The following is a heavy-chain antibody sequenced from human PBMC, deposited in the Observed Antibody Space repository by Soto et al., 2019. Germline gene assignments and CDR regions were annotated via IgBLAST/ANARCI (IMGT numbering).Heavy chain of an antibody. CDR3: AXDLTGYSSDY. CDR2: ISGSGGST. J-gene: IGHJ4*02. V-gene: IGHV3-23*01. Sequence: EVQLLESGGGLVQPGGSLRLSCAASGFTFSSYAMSWVRQAPGKGLEWVSAISGSGGSTYYADSVKGRFTISRDNSKNXXXXXXXXXXXXXXXXXXCAXDLTGYSSDYWGQGTLVTVSS. D-gene: IGHD6-13*01. CDR1: GFTFSSYA.